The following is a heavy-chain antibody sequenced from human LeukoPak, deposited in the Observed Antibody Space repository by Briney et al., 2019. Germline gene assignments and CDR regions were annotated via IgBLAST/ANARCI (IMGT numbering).Heavy chain of an antibody. CDR2: AILGGGT. J-gene: IGHJ4*02. CDR3: AMVLYQSGRPGH. V-gene: IGHV4-34*12. CDR1: GVSLNNYY. Sequence: PSETLSLTCAVYGVSLNNYYWSWLRQSPGKGLEWIGEAILGGGTDYSPSLKSRVTISIDTSRNQISLRLTSVTAADTAVYYCAMVLYQSGRPGHWAQGTLVTVSS. D-gene: IGHD2-2*01.